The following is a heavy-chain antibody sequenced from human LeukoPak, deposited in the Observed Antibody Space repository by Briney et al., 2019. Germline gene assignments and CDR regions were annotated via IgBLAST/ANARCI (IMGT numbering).Heavy chain of an antibody. V-gene: IGHV3-7*01. CDR3: ARSYQLDY. Sequence: GGSLRLXCVVSGFYFGSFWMTWDRQAPGKGLDWVANIKYDGSEIYYADSVKGRFTISRDNANSSLYLQLNNLRVEDTAVYYCARSYQLDYWGQGTLVTVSS. D-gene: IGHD3-22*01. J-gene: IGHJ4*02. CDR1: GFYFGSFW. CDR2: IKYDGSEI.